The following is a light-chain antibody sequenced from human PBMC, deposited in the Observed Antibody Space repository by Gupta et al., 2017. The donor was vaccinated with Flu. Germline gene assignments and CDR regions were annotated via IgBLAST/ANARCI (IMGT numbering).Light chain of an antibody. J-gene: IGKJ3*01. V-gene: IGKV3-15*01. Sequence: EIVMTQSPATLSVSPGERAILSCRASQTIGSNLAWYQQKPGQAPRLLIYYASTRATAIPARFSGSRSGTEFTLTISSLQSEDFAVYYCQQHDNWPFTFGHGTRVDIK. CDR1: QTIGSN. CDR3: QQHDNWPFT. CDR2: YAS.